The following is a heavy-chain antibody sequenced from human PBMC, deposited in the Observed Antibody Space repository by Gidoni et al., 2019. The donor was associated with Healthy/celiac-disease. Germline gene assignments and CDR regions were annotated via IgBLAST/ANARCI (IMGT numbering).Heavy chain of an antibody. V-gene: IGHV1-69*01. Sequence: QVQLVQSGAEVTKPGSSVKVSCKASGATFSSYALSWVRQAPGQGLEWMGGIIPIFGTANYAQKFQGRVTITADESTSTAYMELSSLRSEDTAVYYCARPTTIYRWNDAFDIWGQGTMVTVSS. D-gene: IGHD3-9*01. CDR1: GATFSSYA. CDR2: IIPIFGTA. CDR3: ARPTTIYRWNDAFDI. J-gene: IGHJ3*02.